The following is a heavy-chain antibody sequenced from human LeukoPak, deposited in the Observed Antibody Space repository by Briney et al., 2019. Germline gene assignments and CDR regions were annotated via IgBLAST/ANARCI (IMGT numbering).Heavy chain of an antibody. V-gene: IGHV3-74*01. Sequence: GGSLRLSCADPGFSFSSYWMCWVRQAPGKGLGWVSRINSDGSSTSYADSVKGRFTISRDNAKNTRSLQMNSLRAEDTAVYYCAKRADYGGSSYDYWGQGTLVTVSS. CDR1: GFSFSSYW. CDR2: INSDGSST. CDR3: AKRADYGGSSYDY. J-gene: IGHJ4*02. D-gene: IGHD4-23*01.